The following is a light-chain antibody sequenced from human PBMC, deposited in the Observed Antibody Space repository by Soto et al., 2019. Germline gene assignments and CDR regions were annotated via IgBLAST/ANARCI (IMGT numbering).Light chain of an antibody. CDR2: EVS. CDR1: ISDVGGYNY. V-gene: IGLV2-8*01. Sequence: QSALTQPPSASGSPGQSVTISCTATISDVGGYNYVSWYQQHPGKAPKLMISEVSKRPSGVPDRFTGSQSGNTASLTVSGLHAEDEADYYCSSFAGSNTLVCGGGTKLTVL. J-gene: IGLJ2*01. CDR3: SSFAGSNTLV.